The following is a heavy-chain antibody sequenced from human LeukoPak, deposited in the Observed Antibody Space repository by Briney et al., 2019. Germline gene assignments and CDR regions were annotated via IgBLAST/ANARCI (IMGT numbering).Heavy chain of an antibody. CDR1: GITLSVYW. D-gene: IGHD3-10*01. CDR3: ARVGPSGSYYNVYYYYYYGMDV. CDR2: IKQDGSEK. Sequence: PGGSLRLSCAASGITLSVYWMSWVRQAPGKGLEWVANIKQDGSEKYYVDSAKGRFTISRDNAKNSLYLQMNSLRAEDTAVYYCARVGPSGSYYNVYYYYYYGMDVWGQGTTVTVSS. V-gene: IGHV3-7*01. J-gene: IGHJ6*02.